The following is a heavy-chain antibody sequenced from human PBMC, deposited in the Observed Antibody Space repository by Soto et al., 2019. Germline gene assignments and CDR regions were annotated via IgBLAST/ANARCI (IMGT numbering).Heavy chain of an antibody. CDR3: VRDGGLDV. CDR2: ISSSSSTI. J-gene: IGHJ6*02. CDR1: GFTFSLYS. Sequence: EVQLVESGGGLVQPGGSLRLSCAASGFTFSLYSMNWVRQAPGKGLEWVSYISSSSSTIYYADSVKGRFTIFRDNANNSLHLQMNSLRGEDTAVYHCVRDGGLDVWGQGTTVTVFS. V-gene: IGHV3-48*01.